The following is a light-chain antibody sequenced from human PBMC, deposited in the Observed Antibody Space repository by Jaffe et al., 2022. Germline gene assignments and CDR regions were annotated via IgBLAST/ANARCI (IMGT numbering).Light chain of an antibody. CDR1: SSNIGSDY. CDR2: DNS. Sequence: QSVLTQPPSVSAAPGQKVTISCSGSSSNIGSDYVSWYQQLPGTAPRLLIYDNSTRPSGIPDRFSGSRSGTSATLGITGLQTGDEADYYCGAWDSSLSAMVFGGGTKLTVL. CDR3: GAWDSSLSAMV. V-gene: IGLV1-51*01. J-gene: IGLJ2*01.